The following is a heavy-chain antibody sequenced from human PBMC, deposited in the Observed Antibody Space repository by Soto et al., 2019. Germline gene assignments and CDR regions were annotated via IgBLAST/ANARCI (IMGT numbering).Heavy chain of an antibody. J-gene: IGHJ6*03. Sequence: ASVKVSCKASGYTFTGYYMHWVRQAPGQGLEWMGWINPNSGGTNYAQKFQGWVTMTRDTSISTAYMELSRLRSDDTAVYYCARDRGYSYGSYYYMDVWGKGTTVTVSS. CDR1: GYTFTGYY. CDR3: ARDRGYSYGSYYYMDV. V-gene: IGHV1-2*04. CDR2: INPNSGGT. D-gene: IGHD5-18*01.